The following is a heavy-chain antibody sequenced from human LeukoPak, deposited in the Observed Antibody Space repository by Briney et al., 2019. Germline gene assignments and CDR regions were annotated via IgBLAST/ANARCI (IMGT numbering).Heavy chain of an antibody. CDR3: AREPNDSGWDYYFDY. J-gene: IGHJ4*02. D-gene: IGHD6-19*01. V-gene: IGHV3-30*19. CDR2: IWYDGSNK. Sequence: GGSLRLSCAASGFTFSSYGMHWVRQAPGKGLEWVAVIWYDGSNKYYADSVKGRFTISRDNSKNTLYLQMNSLRAEDTAVYYCAREPNDSGWDYYFDYWGQGTLVTVSS. CDR1: GFTFSSYG.